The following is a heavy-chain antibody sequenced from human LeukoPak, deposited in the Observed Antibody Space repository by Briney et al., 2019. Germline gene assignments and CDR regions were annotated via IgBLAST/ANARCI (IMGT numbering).Heavy chain of an antibody. CDR1: GYTFTGYY. D-gene: IGHD2-15*01. Sequence: PLASVKVSCKASGYTFTGYYMHWVRQAPGQGLEWMGWINPNSGGTNYAQKFQGRVTMTRDTSISTAYMELSRLRSDDTAVYYCAGGYCSGGSCYLSDYWGQGTLVTVSS. V-gene: IGHV1-2*02. CDR2: INPNSGGT. J-gene: IGHJ4*02. CDR3: AGGYCSGGSCYLSDY.